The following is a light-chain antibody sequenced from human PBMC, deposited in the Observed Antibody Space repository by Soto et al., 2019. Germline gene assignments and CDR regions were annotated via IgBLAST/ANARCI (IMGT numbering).Light chain of an antibody. CDR2: GAS. CDR3: QQYVTSPWA. Sequence: EIVLTQSRGTLSLSPGERATLSCRASQSVSSSFLAWYQQKPGQAPRLLIYGASNRATGIPDRFSGSGSGTDFTLTISSLEPEDLAVYYCQQYVTSPWAFGQGTKVAIE. CDR1: QSVSSSF. V-gene: IGKV3-20*01. J-gene: IGKJ1*01.